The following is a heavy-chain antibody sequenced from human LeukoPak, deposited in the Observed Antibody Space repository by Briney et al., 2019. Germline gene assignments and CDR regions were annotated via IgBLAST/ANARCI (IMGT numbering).Heavy chain of an antibody. J-gene: IGHJ4*02. Sequence: SETLSLTCTVSGGSISSGDYYWSWIRQPPGKGLEWIGYIYYSGSTYYNPSLKSRVTISVDTSKSQFSLKLSSVTAADTAVYYCARAMGAGGDYWGQGTLVTVSS. CDR2: IYYSGST. CDR1: GGSISSGDYY. CDR3: ARAMGAGGDY. V-gene: IGHV4-30-4*08. D-gene: IGHD3-16*01.